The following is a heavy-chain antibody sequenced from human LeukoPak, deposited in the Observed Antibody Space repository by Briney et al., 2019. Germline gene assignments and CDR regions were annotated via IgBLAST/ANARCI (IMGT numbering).Heavy chain of an antibody. CDR1: GFTFSNAW. V-gene: IGHV3-15*01. Sequence: PGGSLRLSCAASGFTFSNAWMSWVRQAPGKGLEWVGRIKSKTDGWTTDYAAPVKGRFTISRDDSKNTLYLQMNSLKTEDTAVYYCTTDTPHNWNDGLSYWGQGTLVTVSS. CDR2: IKSKTDGWTT. D-gene: IGHD1-20*01. J-gene: IGHJ4*02. CDR3: TTDTPHNWNDGLSY.